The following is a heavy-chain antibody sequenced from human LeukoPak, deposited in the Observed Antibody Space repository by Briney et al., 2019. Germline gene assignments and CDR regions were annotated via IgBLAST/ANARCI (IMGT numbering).Heavy chain of an antibody. D-gene: IGHD3-10*01. CDR3: ARVMVTMVRGVTLYYFDY. Sequence: SETLSLTCTVSGGSISSYYWSWIRQPPGKGLEWIGYIYYSGSTNYNPSPKSRVTISVDTSKNQFSLKLSSVTAADTAVYYCARVMVTMVRGVTLYYFDYWGQGTLVTVSS. CDR1: GGSISSYY. CDR2: IYYSGST. J-gene: IGHJ4*02. V-gene: IGHV4-59*01.